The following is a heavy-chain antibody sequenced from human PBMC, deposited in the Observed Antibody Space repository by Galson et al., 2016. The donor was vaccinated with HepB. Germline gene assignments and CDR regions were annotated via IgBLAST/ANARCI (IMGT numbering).Heavy chain of an antibody. Sequence: SLRLSCAASGFTFNGYPMHWVRQAPGRGLEYVSAISTNGDYTYYADSVKGRFSISRDNSKNTLYLQMGSLRPDDTAIYFCVKVGYCSGSTCSAYDHWGQGTLVTVSS. CDR1: GFTFNGYP. V-gene: IGHV3-64D*09. CDR3: VKVGYCSGSTCSAYDH. D-gene: IGHD2-2*01. J-gene: IGHJ4*02. CDR2: ISTNGDYT.